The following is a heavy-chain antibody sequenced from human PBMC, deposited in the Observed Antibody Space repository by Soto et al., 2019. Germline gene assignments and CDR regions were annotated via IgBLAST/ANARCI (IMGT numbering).Heavy chain of an antibody. V-gene: IGHV3-48*02. J-gene: IGHJ3*02. CDR1: GFTFSTYA. CDR2: ITIDSRTI. CDR3: VRDDTRRNNDFWSGHYTPDAFDI. Sequence: GGSLRLSCATSGFTFSTYAFNWVRQAPGKGLEWLSFITIDSRTIFYVDSVRGRFTISRDNTKNSLYLQMNSLRDEDTAVYYCVRDDTRRNNDFWSGHYTPDAFDIWGQGRMVTVSS. D-gene: IGHD3-3*01.